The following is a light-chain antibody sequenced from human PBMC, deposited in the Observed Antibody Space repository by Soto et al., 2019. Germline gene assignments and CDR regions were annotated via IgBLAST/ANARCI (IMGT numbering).Light chain of an antibody. CDR1: QSVSRS. CDR2: GAS. V-gene: IGKV3-15*01. Sequence: EIVMTQSPATLSVSPGERVTLSCRASQSVSRSLAWYQQKPGQAPRLLNYGASTRATGIPARFSGSGSGTEFTLTIRSLQSEDFAVYYCQQYNPWPPFTFGPGAKVDIK. J-gene: IGKJ3*01. CDR3: QQYNPWPPFT.